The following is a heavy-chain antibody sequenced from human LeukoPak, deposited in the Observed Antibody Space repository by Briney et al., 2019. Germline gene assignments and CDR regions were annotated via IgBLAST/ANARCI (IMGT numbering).Heavy chain of an antibody. CDR1: GFTFDEYG. D-gene: IGHD1-26*01. Sequence: GGSLRLSCAASGFTFDEYGMSWVRQAPGRGLEWVSSINWDGGSTAYADSVQGRFTISRDNAKNSLHLQMKSLRAEDTALYYCARDSFSGSSLDYWGQGTLVTVSS. J-gene: IGHJ4*02. V-gene: IGHV3-20*04. CDR2: INWDGGST. CDR3: ARDSFSGSSLDY.